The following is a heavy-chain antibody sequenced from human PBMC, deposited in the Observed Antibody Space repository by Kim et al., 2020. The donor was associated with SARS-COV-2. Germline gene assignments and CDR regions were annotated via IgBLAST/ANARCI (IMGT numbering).Heavy chain of an antibody. Sequence: SETLSLTCAVSGGSISSGGYSWSWIRQPPGKGLEWIGYIYHSGSTYYNPSLKSRVTISVDRSKNQFSLKLSSVTAADTAVYYCAVPAATGTWGFDYWGQG. D-gene: IGHD1-1*01. J-gene: IGHJ4*02. CDR1: GGSISSGGYS. V-gene: IGHV4-30-2*01. CDR3: AVPAATGTWGFDY. CDR2: IYHSGST.